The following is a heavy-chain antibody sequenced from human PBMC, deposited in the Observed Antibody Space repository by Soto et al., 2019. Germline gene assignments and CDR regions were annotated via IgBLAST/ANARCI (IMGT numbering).Heavy chain of an antibody. D-gene: IGHD2-21*01. CDR1: GLTFRSYW. Sequence: DVQLVESGGGLVQPGESLRLSCAASGLTFRSYWMHWVRQAPGKGLVWVSRINTDGSVAMYVDSVKGRFTISRDNAKNTLYLHMNSLRAEDTAVYYCVRDMQLWRLDSWGQGTQVTVSS. CDR2: INTDGSVA. CDR3: VRDMQLWRLDS. J-gene: IGHJ4*02. V-gene: IGHV3-74*03.